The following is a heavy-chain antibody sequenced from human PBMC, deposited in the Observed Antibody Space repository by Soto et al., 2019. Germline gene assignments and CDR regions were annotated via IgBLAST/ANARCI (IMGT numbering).Heavy chain of an antibody. CDR3: KKNSSYGLCY. V-gene: IGHV4-4*02. CDR2: LHHGGST. J-gene: IGHJ4*02. CDR1: RYSINNNNW. Sequence: SETLSLTCDVSRYSINNNNWWSWVRQPPVGGLEWIGELHHGGSTNYNPSLESRVTFSVDISKNQFFLKLSSVTAADTAVYYCKKNSSYGLCYRGQGTPVNV. D-gene: IGHD3-10*01.